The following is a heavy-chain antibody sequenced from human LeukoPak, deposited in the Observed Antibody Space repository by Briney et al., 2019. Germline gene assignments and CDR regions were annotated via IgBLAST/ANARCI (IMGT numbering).Heavy chain of an antibody. CDR2: ISGSGGST. CDR1: GFTFSSYA. V-gene: IGHV3-23*01. J-gene: IGHJ4*02. D-gene: IGHD4-17*01. CDR3: AKREKGTTGRFFDY. Sequence: GGSLRLSCAASGFTFSSYAMSWVRQAPGKGLEWVSAISGSGGSTYYADSVKGRFTISRDHSKNTLYLQMNSLRAEDTALYCCAKREKGTTGRFFDYWGQGTLVTVSS.